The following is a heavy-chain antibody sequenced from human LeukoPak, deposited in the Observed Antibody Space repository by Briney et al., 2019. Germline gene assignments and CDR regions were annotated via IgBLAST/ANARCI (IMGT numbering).Heavy chain of an antibody. CDR3: AKSKAEWYSSGWYYFDY. CDR2: ISWNSGSI. CDR1: GFTFDDYA. Sequence: GGSLRLSCAASGFTFDDYAMHWVRQAPGKGLEWVSGISWNSGSIGYADSVKGRFTISRDNAKNSPYLQMNSLRAEDTALYYCAKSKAEWYSSGWYYFDYWGQGTLVTVSS. D-gene: IGHD6-19*01. J-gene: IGHJ4*02. V-gene: IGHV3-9*01.